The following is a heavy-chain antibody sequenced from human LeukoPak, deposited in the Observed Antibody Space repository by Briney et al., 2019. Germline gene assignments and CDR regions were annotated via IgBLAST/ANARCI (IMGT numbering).Heavy chain of an antibody. J-gene: IGHJ4*02. Sequence: PGGSLRLSCAASGFTFSSYSMNWVRQAPGKGLEWVSSISSSSSYIYYADSVKGRFTISRDNAKNSLYLQMNSLRAEDTAVYYGARVVWPTMVRGVMVYFDYWGQGTLVTVSS. D-gene: IGHD3-10*01. CDR2: ISSSSSYI. CDR3: ARVVWPTMVRGVMVYFDY. CDR1: GFTFSSYS. V-gene: IGHV3-21*01.